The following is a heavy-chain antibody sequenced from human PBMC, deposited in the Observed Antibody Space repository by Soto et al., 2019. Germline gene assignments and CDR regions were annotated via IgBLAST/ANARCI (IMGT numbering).Heavy chain of an antibody. CDR1: GDSISNIDYF. CDR2: IYKSATT. V-gene: IGHV4-30-4*01. CDR3: ARRRYCLTGRCFPNWFDS. Sequence: PSETLSLACSVSGDSISNIDYFWAWIRQPPGQALEYIGYIYKSATTYYNPSFESRVAISVDTSKSQFSLNVTSVTAADTAVYFCARRRYCLTGRCFPNWFDSWHQGALGTVSS. D-gene: IGHD7-27*01. J-gene: IGHJ5*01.